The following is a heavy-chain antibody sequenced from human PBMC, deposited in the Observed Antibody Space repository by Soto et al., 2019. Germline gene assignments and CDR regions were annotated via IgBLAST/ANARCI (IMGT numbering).Heavy chain of an antibody. CDR2: INSNGSIT. Sequence: EVQLVESGGGLVQPEGSLRLSCAVSGFTFSTYRMHWVRQAPGKGLVWVSRINSNGSITYYADSVKGRFTISRDNAKNTLYLQMNSLRVEDTAVYYCARSVTTLIRGIGDWGQGTLVTVSS. CDR3: ARSVTTLIRGIGD. V-gene: IGHV3-74*01. CDR1: GFTFSTYR. J-gene: IGHJ4*02. D-gene: IGHD4-17*01.